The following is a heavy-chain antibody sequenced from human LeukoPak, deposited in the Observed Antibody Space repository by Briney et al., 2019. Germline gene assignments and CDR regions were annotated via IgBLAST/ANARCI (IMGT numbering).Heavy chain of an antibody. CDR3: ARDGGLDTALVTGVFDF. V-gene: IGHV4-39*07. J-gene: IGHJ4*02. Sequence: SETLSLTCTVSGGSIGSSRYSWGWIRQTPGKGLEWIGSIFYTGSTYYNPSLKSRITISQDTSKSQFSLKLRSVTAADTAVYYCARDGGLDTALVTGVFDFWGPGTLVTVSS. CDR2: IFYTGST. CDR1: GGSIGSSRYS. D-gene: IGHD5-18*01.